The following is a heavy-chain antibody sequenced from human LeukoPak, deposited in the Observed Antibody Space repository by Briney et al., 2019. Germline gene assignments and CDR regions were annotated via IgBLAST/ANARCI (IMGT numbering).Heavy chain of an antibody. D-gene: IGHD2-15*01. J-gene: IGHJ5*02. CDR3: ARDGILYCSGGSCYSSWFDP. V-gene: IGHV4-39*07. Sequence: SETLSLTCTVSGGSISSSSYYWGWIRQPPGKGLEWIGSIYYSGSTYYNPSLKSRVTISVDTSKNQFSLKLSSVTAADTAVYYCARDGILYCSGGSCYSSWFDPWGQGTLVTVSS. CDR1: GGSISSSSYY. CDR2: IYYSGST.